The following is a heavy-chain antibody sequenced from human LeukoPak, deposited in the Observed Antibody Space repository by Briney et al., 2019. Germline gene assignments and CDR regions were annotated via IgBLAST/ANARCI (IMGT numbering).Heavy chain of an antibody. CDR1: GGTFSSYA. Sequence: GASVKVSCKASGGTFSSYAISWVRQAPGQGLEWMGRIIPILGIANYAQKFQGRVTITADKSTSTAYMELSSLRSEDTAVYYCASPGYGSGSPYFDYWGQGTLVTVSS. J-gene: IGHJ4*02. CDR2: IIPILGIA. D-gene: IGHD3-10*01. CDR3: ASPGYGSGSPYFDY. V-gene: IGHV1-69*04.